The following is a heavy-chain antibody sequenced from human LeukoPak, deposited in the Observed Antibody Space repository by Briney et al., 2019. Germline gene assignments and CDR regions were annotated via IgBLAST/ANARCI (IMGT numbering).Heavy chain of an antibody. CDR2: INPNDGDT. D-gene: IGHD2-2*01. J-gene: IGHJ4*02. CDR1: GYTFTDYY. CDR3: ARANFLYCSSSTCLFDY. V-gene: IGHV1-2*02. Sequence: ASVKVSCKASGYTFTDYYMHWVRQAPGQGYQWMGWINPNDGDTNYAQKFQGRVTMTRDTSISTAHMEVSRLRSDDTAVYYCARANFLYCSSSTCLFDYWGQGTLVTVSS.